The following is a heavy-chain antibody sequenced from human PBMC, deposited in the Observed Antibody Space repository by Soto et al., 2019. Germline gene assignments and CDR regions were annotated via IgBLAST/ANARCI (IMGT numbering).Heavy chain of an antibody. J-gene: IGHJ6*02. V-gene: IGHV1-8*01. Sequence: ASVKVSCKASGYTFTSYDINWVRQATGQGLEWMGWMNPNSGNTGYAQKFQGRVTMTRNTSISTAYMELSSLRSEDTAVYYCARGDCSGGSCIYYYGMDVWRQGTTVTVSS. CDR3: ARGDCSGGSCIYYYGMDV. CDR2: MNPNSGNT. D-gene: IGHD2-15*01. CDR1: GYTFTSYD.